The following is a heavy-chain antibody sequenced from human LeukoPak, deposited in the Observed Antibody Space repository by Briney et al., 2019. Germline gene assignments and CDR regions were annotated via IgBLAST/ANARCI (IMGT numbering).Heavy chain of an antibody. CDR1: GGSISSSSYY. Sequence: PSETLSVSCTASGGSISSSSYYWGWIRQPPGKGLEWIGSIYYSGSTYYNPSLKSRVTISVDTSKNQFSLKLSSVTAADTAVYYCARWSSTKVAATENYWGQGTLVTVSS. CDR3: ARWSSTKVAATENY. J-gene: IGHJ4*02. V-gene: IGHV4-39*07. D-gene: IGHD6-19*01. CDR2: IYYSGST.